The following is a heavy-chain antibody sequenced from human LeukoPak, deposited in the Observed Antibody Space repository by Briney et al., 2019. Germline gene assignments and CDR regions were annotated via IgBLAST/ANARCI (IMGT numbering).Heavy chain of an antibody. Sequence: PSETLSLTCTVSGGSISSYYWSWIRQPAGKGLEWIGRIYTSGSTNYNPSLKSRVTMSVDTSKNQFSLKLRSVTAADTSVYYCAGVGPYCSSTSCHLIGGMDVWGQGTTVTVSS. CDR1: GGSISSYY. CDR2: IYTSGST. J-gene: IGHJ6*02. V-gene: IGHV4-4*07. CDR3: AGVGPYCSSTSCHLIGGMDV. D-gene: IGHD2-2*01.